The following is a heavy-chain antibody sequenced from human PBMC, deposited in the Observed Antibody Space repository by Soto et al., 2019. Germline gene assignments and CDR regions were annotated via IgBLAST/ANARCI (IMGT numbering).Heavy chain of an antibody. D-gene: IGHD3-3*01. J-gene: IGHJ5*02. V-gene: IGHV3-23*01. Sequence: GSLRLSCAASGFTFSSYAMSWVRQAPGKGLEWVSAISGSGGSTYYADSVKGRFTISRDNSKNTLYLQMNSLRAEDTAVYYCAKDGIFGVVTPSSWFDPCGQGTLVTVSS. CDR2: ISGSGGST. CDR3: AKDGIFGVVTPSSWFDP. CDR1: GFTFSSYA.